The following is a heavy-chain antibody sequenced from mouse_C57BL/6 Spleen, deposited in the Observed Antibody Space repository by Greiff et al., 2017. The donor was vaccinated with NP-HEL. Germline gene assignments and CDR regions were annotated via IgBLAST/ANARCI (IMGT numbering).Heavy chain of an antibody. J-gene: IGHJ1*03. D-gene: IGHD2-4*01. Sequence: VQLQQSGPVLVKPGASVKMSCKASRYTFTDYYMNWVKQSHGKSLEWIGVINPYNGGTSYNQKFKGKATLTVDKSSSTAYMELNSLTSEDSAVYYCARREDYDYDEGYFDVWGTGTTVTVSS. CDR2: INPYNGGT. CDR1: RYTFTDYY. CDR3: ARREDYDYDEGYFDV. V-gene: IGHV1-19*01.